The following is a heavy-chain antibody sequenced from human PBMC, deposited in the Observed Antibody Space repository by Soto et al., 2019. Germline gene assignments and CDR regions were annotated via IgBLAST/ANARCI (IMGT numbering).Heavy chain of an antibody. CDR1: GYTFTGYY. J-gene: IGHJ5*02. D-gene: IGHD3-22*01. Sequence: GASVKVSCKASGYTFTGYYMHWVRQAPGQGLEWMGWINPNSGGTNYAQKFQGRVTMTRDTSISTAYMELSRLRSDDTAVYYCARPVYDGSGYYPNWFDPWGQGTLVTVSS. CDR2: INPNSGGT. CDR3: ARPVYDGSGYYPNWFDP. V-gene: IGHV1-2*02.